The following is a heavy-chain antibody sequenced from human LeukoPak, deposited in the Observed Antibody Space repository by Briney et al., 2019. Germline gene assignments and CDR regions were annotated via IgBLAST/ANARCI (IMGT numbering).Heavy chain of an antibody. J-gene: IGHJ6*03. V-gene: IGHV3-11*04. D-gene: IGHD6-13*01. CDR2: ISSSGSTI. Sequence: GGSLRLSCAASGFTFSDYYMSWIRQAPGKGLEWGSYISSSGSTIYYADSVKGRFTISRDNAKNSLYLQMNSLRAEDTAVYYCASTRASSSWPYYYYYMDVWGKGTTVTVSS. CDR1: GFTFSDYY. CDR3: ASTRASSSWPYYYYYMDV.